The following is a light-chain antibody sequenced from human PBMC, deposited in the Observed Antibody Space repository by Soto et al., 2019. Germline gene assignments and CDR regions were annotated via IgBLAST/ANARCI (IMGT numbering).Light chain of an antibody. CDR2: LNSDGSH. V-gene: IGLV4-69*01. Sequence: QAVVTQSPSASASLGASVKLTCTLSSGHSSYAIAWHQQQPEKGPRYLMKLNSDGSHSKGDGIPDRFSGSSSGAERYLTISSLQSEDEADYYCQTWGTGHVVFGGGTQLTVL. J-gene: IGLJ2*01. CDR3: QTWGTGHVV. CDR1: SGHSSYA.